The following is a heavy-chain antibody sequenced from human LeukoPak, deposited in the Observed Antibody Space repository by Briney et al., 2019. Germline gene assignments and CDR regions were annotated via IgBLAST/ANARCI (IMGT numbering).Heavy chain of an antibody. CDR1: GFTFSSYS. D-gene: IGHD3-3*01. CDR3: ARGDFWSGYYRYFDY. CDR2: ISSSSSYI. V-gene: IGHV3-21*01. Sequence: TGGSLRLSCAASGFTFSSYSMNWVRQAPGKGLEWVSSISSSSSYIYYADSVKGRFTISRDNAKNSLYLQMNSLRAEDTALYYCARGDFWSGYYRYFDYWGQGTLVTVSS. J-gene: IGHJ4*02.